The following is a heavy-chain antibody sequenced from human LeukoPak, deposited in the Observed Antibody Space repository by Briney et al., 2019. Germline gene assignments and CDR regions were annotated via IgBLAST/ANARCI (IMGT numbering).Heavy chain of an antibody. CDR1: GFTLTTYN. J-gene: IGHJ3*02. D-gene: IGHD5-12*01. CDR2: ITSGSTY. Sequence: GGSLRLSCAASGFTLTTYNTHWVRQAPGKGLEWVSSITSGSTYYADLVKGRFTISRDNAENSLYLQINSLRAEDTAVYYCARERVTTTAFDIWGQGTMVTVSS. CDR3: ARERVTTTAFDI. V-gene: IGHV3-21*01.